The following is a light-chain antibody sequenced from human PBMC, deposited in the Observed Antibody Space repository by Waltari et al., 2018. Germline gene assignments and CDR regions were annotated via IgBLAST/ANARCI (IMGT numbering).Light chain of an antibody. J-gene: IGLJ2*01. Sequence: QSALTQPRSVSGSPGQSVTISCTGTSSNVGGDNYVSWYQQHPGKAPQLMCYDITQRPSGGPDRFAGSKSGNTASLTISGLQADDEADYYCCSYAGSFTLLFGGGTRVTVL. V-gene: IGLV2-11*01. CDR1: SSNVGGDNY. CDR3: CSYAGSFTLL. CDR2: DIT.